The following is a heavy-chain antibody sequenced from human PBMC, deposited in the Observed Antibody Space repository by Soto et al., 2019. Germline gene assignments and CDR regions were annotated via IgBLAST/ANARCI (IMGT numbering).Heavy chain of an antibody. V-gene: IGHV4-30-4*01. D-gene: IGHD3-9*01. CDR3: ARGGNGYHILTGFSSHY. CDR2: IYYRGYT. J-gene: IGHJ4*02. CDR1: GGSISSGDYY. Sequence: QVQLQESGPGLVKPSQTLSLTCTVSGGSISSGDYYWTWIRQPPGKGLEWIGYIYYRGYTYYNPYIKSRITISVDTSKNQFSLKLTSVTAADTAVYFCARGGNGYHILTGFSSHYWGQGTLVTVSS.